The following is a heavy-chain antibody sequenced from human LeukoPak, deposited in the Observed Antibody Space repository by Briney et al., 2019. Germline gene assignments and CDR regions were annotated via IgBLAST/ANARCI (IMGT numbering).Heavy chain of an antibody. D-gene: IGHD6-19*01. V-gene: IGHV1-58*02. CDR3: AADPIAVAGTNYYYYGMDV. CDR1: GFTFTSSA. CDR2: IVVGSGNT. Sequence: ASVKVSCKASGFTFTSSAMQWVRQARGQRLEWIGWIVVGSGNTNYAQKFQERVTITRDMSTSTAYMELSSLRSEDTAVYYCAADPIAVAGTNYYYYGMDVWGQGTTVTVSS. J-gene: IGHJ6*02.